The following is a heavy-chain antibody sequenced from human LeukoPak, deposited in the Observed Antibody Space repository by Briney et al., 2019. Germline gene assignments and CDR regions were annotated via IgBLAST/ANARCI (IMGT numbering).Heavy chain of an antibody. CDR2: IYYSGST. J-gene: IGHJ3*02. D-gene: IGHD3-9*01. CDR1: GGSISSSSYY. Sequence: PSETLSLTCTVSGGSISSSSYYWGWIRQPPGKGLEWIGNIYYSGSTYYNPSLKSRVTISVDTSKNQFSLKLSSVTAADTAVYYCARRLRYFDWLLSDYAFDIWGQGTMVTVSS. V-gene: IGHV4-39*01. CDR3: ARRLRYFDWLLSDYAFDI.